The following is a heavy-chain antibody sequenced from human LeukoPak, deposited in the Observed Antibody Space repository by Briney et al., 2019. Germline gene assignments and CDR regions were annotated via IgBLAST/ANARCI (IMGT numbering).Heavy chain of an antibody. J-gene: IGHJ4*02. CDR3: AKDDPFFDY. CDR1: GFTFSRYG. Sequence: PGGSLRLSCAASGFTFSRYGMHWVRQAPGKGLEWVAFIRSDGNKENYADSVKGRSTISRDNSKNTLYVQMNGLRAEDTAVYYCAKDDPFFDYWGQGTLVTVSS. V-gene: IGHV3-30*02. CDR2: IRSDGNKE.